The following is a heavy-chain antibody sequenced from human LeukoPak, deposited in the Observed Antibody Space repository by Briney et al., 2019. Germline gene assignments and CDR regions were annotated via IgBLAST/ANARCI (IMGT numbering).Heavy chain of an antibody. J-gene: IGHJ6*04. D-gene: IGHD3-10*01. CDR3: ARDQSVRGADYGMDV. V-gene: IGHV4-59*01. CDR2: IYYSGST. CDR1: GGSISSYY. Sequence: SETLSLTCTVSGGSISSYYWSWIRQPPGKGLEWIGYIYYSGSTNYNPSLKSRVTISVDTSKNQFSLKLSSVTAVDTAVYYCARDQSVRGADYGMDVWGKGTRSPSPQ.